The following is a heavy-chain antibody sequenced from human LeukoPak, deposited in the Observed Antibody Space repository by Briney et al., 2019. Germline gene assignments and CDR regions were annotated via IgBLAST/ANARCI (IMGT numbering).Heavy chain of an antibody. D-gene: IGHD7-27*01. CDR2: ISSSSSTI. CDR3: ARDTQAGHWGYYYYHYMDV. Sequence: GGSLRLSCAASGFTFSSYSMNWVRQAPGKGLEWVPYISSSSSTIYYADSVKGRFTISRDNAKNSLYLQMNSLRAEDTAVYYCARDTQAGHWGYYYYHYMDVWGKGTTVTVSS. V-gene: IGHV3-48*01. CDR1: GFTFSSYS. J-gene: IGHJ6*03.